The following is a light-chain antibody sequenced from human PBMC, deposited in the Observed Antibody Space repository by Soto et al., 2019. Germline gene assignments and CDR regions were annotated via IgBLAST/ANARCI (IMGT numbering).Light chain of an antibody. CDR2: IAS. V-gene: IGKV1-13*02. Sequence: AIPLTQSPSSLSASVGDTVTITCRASQGITAALAWYQQKPGKAPKLLISIASSLETGVPSRFSGSGSGTDFTLTITNLQPEDFATYFCQQFNSYPLTFGQGTRLEIK. CDR3: QQFNSYPLT. J-gene: IGKJ5*01. CDR1: QGITAA.